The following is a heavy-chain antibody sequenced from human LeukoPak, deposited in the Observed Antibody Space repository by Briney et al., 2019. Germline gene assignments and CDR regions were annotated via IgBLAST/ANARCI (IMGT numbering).Heavy chain of an antibody. Sequence: PGRSLRLSCAASGFTFSSYAMHWVRQAPGKGLEWVAVISYDGSNKYYADSVKGRFTISRDNSKNTLYLQMNSLRAEDTAVYYCYQLPEQDWFDPWGQGTLVTVSS. V-gene: IGHV3-30*04. CDR1: GFTFSSYA. CDR2: ISYDGSNK. CDR3: YQLPEQDWFDP. J-gene: IGHJ5*02. D-gene: IGHD2-2*01.